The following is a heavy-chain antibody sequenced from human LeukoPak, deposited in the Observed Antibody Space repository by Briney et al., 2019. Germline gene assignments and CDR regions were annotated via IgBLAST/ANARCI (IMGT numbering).Heavy chain of an antibody. CDR3: ANSLGNYYDSSGLYHY. CDR2: ISGSGFNS. D-gene: IGHD3-22*01. J-gene: IGHJ4*02. CDR1: RLTLRHHS. Sequence: GCSLTLSRPDSRLTLRHHSMSLLRQAPGTGREWASAISGSGFNSYHADSVKGRFTIARDNSKNTLYLQMISLRAEDTAVYYCANSLGNYYDSSGLYHYWGQGTLVTVSS. V-gene: IGHV3-23*01.